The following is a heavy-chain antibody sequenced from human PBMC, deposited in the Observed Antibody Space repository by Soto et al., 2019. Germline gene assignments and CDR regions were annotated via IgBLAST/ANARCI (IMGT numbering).Heavy chain of an antibody. CDR1: GGSISSGDYY. CDR2: IYYSGST. CDR3: ARGSSSGDSSGYYFQH. J-gene: IGHJ1*01. V-gene: IGHV4-30-4*01. D-gene: IGHD3-22*01. Sequence: QVQLQESGPGLVKPSQTLSLTCTVSGGSISSGDYYWSWIRQPPGKGLEWIGYIYYSGSTYYNPSLKSRVTISVDTSKNQFSLKLSSVTAADTAVYYCARGSSSGDSSGYYFQHWGQGTLVTVSS.